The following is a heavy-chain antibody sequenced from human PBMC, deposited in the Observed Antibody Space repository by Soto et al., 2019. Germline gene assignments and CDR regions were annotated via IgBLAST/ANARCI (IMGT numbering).Heavy chain of an antibody. CDR1: GGSISSGGYY. CDR3: VSLNDGPYYFDY. D-gene: IGHD1-1*01. J-gene: IGHJ4*02. CDR2: IYYSGST. V-gene: IGHV4-31*03. Sequence: QVQLQESGPGLVKPSQTLSLTCTVSGGSISSGGYYWSWIRQHPGKGLEWIGYIYYSGSTYYNPSLKSRVTISVDTSKNQFSLKPSSVTAADTAVYYCVSLNDGPYYFDYWGQGTLVTVSS.